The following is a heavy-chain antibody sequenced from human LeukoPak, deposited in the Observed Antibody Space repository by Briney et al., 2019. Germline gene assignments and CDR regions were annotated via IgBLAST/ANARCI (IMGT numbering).Heavy chain of an antibody. Sequence: GGSLTLSCAASGFTFSSYGMHWVRQAPGKGLEWVAFIRYDGSNKYYADSVKGRFTISRDNSKNTLYLQMNSLRAEDTAVYYCAKDLGSGSYFGGTWFDPWGQGTLVTVSS. V-gene: IGHV3-30*02. CDR3: AKDLGSGSYFGGTWFDP. J-gene: IGHJ5*02. CDR2: IRYDGSNK. D-gene: IGHD1-26*01. CDR1: GFTFSSYG.